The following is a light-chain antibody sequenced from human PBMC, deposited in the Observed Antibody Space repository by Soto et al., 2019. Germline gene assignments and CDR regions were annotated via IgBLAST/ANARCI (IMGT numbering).Light chain of an antibody. CDR3: SSYTSSSTWV. Sequence: QSVLPQPAAVSGSPGQSITISCTGTSSDVGGYNYVSWYQHHPGKAPKLIIYEVSNRPSGVSNRFSGSKSGKTASLTISGLQAYDEADYYCSSYTSSSTWVFGGGTKLTVL. J-gene: IGLJ3*02. CDR1: SSDVGGYNY. V-gene: IGLV2-14*01. CDR2: EVS.